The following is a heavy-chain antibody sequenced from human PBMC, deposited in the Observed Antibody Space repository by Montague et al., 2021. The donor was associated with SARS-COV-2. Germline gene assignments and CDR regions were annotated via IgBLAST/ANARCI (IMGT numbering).Heavy chain of an antibody. CDR3: AAQTDYYYYSLDV. CDR2: TYYRSKWYN. J-gene: IGHJ6*02. CDR1: GDSVSSNSAA. V-gene: IGHV6-1*01. Sequence: CAISGDSVSSNSAAWNWIRQSPSRGLEWLGRTYYRSKWYNDYAVSVKSRITINPDTSKNQFSLKLSSVTAADTAVYYCAAQTDYYYYSLDVWGQGTTATVS.